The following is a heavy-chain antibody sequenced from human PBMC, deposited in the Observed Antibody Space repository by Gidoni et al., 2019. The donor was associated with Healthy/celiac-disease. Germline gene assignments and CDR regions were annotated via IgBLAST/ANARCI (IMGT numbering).Heavy chain of an antibody. D-gene: IGHD6-13*01. J-gene: IGHJ4*02. CDR1: GGSFSGYY. Sequence: QVQLQQWGAGLLKPSATLSLTCAVYGGSFSGYYWSWIRQPPGKGLEWSGEINHSGSTNYNPSLKSRVTISVDTSKNQFSLKLSSVTAADTAVYYCARASGIAADDYFDYWGQGTLVTVSS. CDR2: INHSGST. CDR3: ARASGIAADDYFDY. V-gene: IGHV4-34*01.